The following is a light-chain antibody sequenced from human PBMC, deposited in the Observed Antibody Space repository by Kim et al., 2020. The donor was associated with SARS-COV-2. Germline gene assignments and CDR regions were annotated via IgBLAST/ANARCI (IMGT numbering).Light chain of an antibody. Sequence: LSASVGDTVTITCRASQSIERWVAWYQQKPGRAPKLLIYKSSILEPGVPSKFSGSGFGTEFTLTIAGLQTDDSATYYCQQYYTWTFGQGTKVEIK. CDR1: QSIERW. V-gene: IGKV1-5*03. CDR3: QQYYTWT. CDR2: KSS. J-gene: IGKJ1*01.